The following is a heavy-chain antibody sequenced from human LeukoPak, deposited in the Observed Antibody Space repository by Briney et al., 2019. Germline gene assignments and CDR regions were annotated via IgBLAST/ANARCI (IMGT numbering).Heavy chain of an antibody. CDR3: ARAEYSSSPFDY. V-gene: IGHV3-11*01. CDR1: GFTFSDYY. J-gene: IGHJ4*02. Sequence: GGSLRLSCAASGFTFSDYYMGWIRQAPGKGLEGVSYISSNSITMYYADSVKGRFTISRDNAKNSLYLQMNSLRAEDTAVYYCARAEYSSSPFDYWGQGTLVTVSS. D-gene: IGHD6-6*01. CDR2: ISSNSITM.